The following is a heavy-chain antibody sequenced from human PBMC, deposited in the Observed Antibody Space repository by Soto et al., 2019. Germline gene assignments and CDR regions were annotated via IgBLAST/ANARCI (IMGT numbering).Heavy chain of an antibody. J-gene: IGHJ6*02. CDR2: ISYDGRNK. CDR1: GFTFSSYG. Sequence: QVQLVESGGGVVQPGRSLRLSCAASGFTFSSYGMHWVHQAPGKGLEWVAVISYDGRNKVYADSVKGRFTLSRDNSRKTVYLHMNSLRVDDTAVHYCAKWAPTYNDFWSGLGTSGMDVWGQGTTVTVSS. D-gene: IGHD3-3*01. V-gene: IGHV3-30*18. CDR3: AKWAPTYNDFWSGLGTSGMDV.